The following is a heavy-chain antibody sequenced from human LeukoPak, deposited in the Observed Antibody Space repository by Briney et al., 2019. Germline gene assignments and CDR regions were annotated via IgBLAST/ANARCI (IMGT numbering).Heavy chain of an antibody. J-gene: IGHJ4*02. Sequence: GESLKISCKGSGSSFTTYWIGWVRQMPGKGLEWMGIIYPVDSDTRYSPSFQGQVTISADKSITTAYLQWSSLKASDTAMYYCARVLAYSSSWYGDYWGQGTLVTVSS. V-gene: IGHV5-51*01. CDR3: ARVLAYSSSWYGDY. D-gene: IGHD6-13*01. CDR2: IYPVDSDT. CDR1: GSSFTTYW.